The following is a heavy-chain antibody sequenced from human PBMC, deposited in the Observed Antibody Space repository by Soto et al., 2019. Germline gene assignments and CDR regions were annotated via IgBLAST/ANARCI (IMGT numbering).Heavy chain of an antibody. Sequence: PSETLSLTCTVSGGSISSYYWSWIRQPPGKGLEWIGYIYYSGSTNYNPSLKSRVTISVDTSKNQFSLKLSSVTAADTAVYYCARDTPDSGGGMDGGGQGNTVTVSS. CDR2: IYYSGST. D-gene: IGHD3-10*01. V-gene: IGHV4-59*01. J-gene: IGHJ6*02. CDR1: GGSISSYY. CDR3: ARDTPDSGGGMDG.